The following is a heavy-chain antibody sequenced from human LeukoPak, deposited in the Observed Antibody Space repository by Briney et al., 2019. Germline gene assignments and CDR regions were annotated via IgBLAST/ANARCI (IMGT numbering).Heavy chain of an antibody. CDR2: IYTSGST. J-gene: IGHJ4*02. CDR1: GGSISSYY. Sequence: SETLSLTCTVSGGSISSYYWSWIRQPAGKGLEWIGRIYTSGSTNYHPSLKSRFTMSVDTSKNQFSLKLSSVTAADTAVYYCAREDSSGYYEPFDYWGQGTLVTVSS. V-gene: IGHV4-4*07. D-gene: IGHD3-22*01. CDR3: AREDSSGYYEPFDY.